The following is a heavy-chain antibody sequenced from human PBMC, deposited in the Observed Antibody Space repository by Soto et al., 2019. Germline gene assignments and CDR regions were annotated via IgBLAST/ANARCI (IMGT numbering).Heavy chain of an antibody. CDR1: GCSILSSSYY. V-gene: IGHV4-39*01. J-gene: IGHJ6*02. CDR3: ARVAVAGTWVDYYYGMDV. CDR2: IYYSGST. Sequence: SDTLSLTCPVSGCSILSSSYYCRWIRKPPGKGLEWIGSIYYSGSTYYNPSLKSRVTISVDTSKNQFSLKLSSVTAADTAVYYCARVAVAGTWVDYYYGMDVWGQGTTVT. D-gene: IGHD6-19*01.